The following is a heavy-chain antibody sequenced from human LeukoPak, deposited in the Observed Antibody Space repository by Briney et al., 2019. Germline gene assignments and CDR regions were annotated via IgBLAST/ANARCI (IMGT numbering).Heavy chain of an antibody. CDR3: ARRWNYGRNYYIDV. CDR2: INDSGRT. CDR1: GGSFSNYY. D-gene: IGHD1-7*01. J-gene: IGHJ6*03. V-gene: IGHV4-34*01. Sequence: PSETLSLTCAVYGGSFSNYYWSWIRQHPPKGLEWIGEINDSGRTNYNPSLMSRVTISVDTSKNQFSLRLNSVTATDTAVYYCARRWNYGRNYYIDVWGKGATVSVSS.